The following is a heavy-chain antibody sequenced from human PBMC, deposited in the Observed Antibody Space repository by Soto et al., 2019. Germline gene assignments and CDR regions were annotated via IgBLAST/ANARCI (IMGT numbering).Heavy chain of an antibody. J-gene: IGHJ4*02. CDR1: GFTFSSYS. V-gene: IGHV3-48*02. D-gene: IGHD3-22*01. CDR3: ARDLEYYYDSSGYFNY. Sequence: EVQLVESGGGLVQPGGSLRLSCAASGFTFSSYSMNWVRQAPGKGLEWVSYISSSSSTIYYADSVKGRFTISRDNAKNSLELEVNSLRDEDTAVYYCARDLEYYYDSSGYFNYWGQGTLVTVSS. CDR2: ISSSSSTI.